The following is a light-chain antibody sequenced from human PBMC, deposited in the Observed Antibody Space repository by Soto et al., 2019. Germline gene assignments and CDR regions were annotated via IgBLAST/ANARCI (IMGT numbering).Light chain of an antibody. CDR2: GAS. J-gene: IGKJ1*01. CDR1: QSVSSN. Sequence: IVMTQSPATLSVSPGESATLSCRASQSVSSNLAWYQQKPGQAPRLLIYGASTRATGIPARFSGSGSGTEFTLTISSLKSEDFAVYYCQQYNNGPPITFGQGTKVDIK. V-gene: IGKV3-15*01. CDR3: QQYNNGPPIT.